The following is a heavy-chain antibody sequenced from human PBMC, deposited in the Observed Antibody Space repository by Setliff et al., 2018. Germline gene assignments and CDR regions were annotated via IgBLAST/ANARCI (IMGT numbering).Heavy chain of an antibody. D-gene: IGHD2-2*03. CDR1: GFSLGDYA. Sequence: LRLSCTGSGFSLGDYAMYWVRQAPGKGLEWVSYITSSGTTTFYTDSVKGRFAISRDNARNSLYLQMNSLRVEDTAVYYCARDGYPGTSWGQGTLVTVSS. CDR3: ARDGYPGTS. CDR2: ITSSGTTT. V-gene: IGHV3-11*01. J-gene: IGHJ5*02.